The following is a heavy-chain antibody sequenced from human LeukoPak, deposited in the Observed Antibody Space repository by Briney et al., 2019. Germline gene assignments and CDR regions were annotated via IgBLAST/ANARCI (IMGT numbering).Heavy chain of an antibody. V-gene: IGHV3-48*03. J-gene: IGHJ4*02. Sequence: GGSLGLSCAASGFSFSSYEMNWVRQAPGKGLEWISYISTSSSTIYYADSVKGRFTISRDNAKNSLYLQMNSLRAEDTAVYYCARDRTQGYGGNSDYWGQGTLVTVSS. CDR3: ARDRTQGYGGNSDY. CDR1: GFSFSSYE. D-gene: IGHD4-23*01. CDR2: ISTSSSTI.